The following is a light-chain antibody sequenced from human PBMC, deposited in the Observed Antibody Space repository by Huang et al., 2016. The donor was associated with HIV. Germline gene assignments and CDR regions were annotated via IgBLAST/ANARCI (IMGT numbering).Light chain of an antibody. J-gene: IGKJ2*01. CDR3: MQGKQHPYA. CDR1: QGLLYREKIY. CDR2: ELS. V-gene: IGKV2-29*02. Sequence: DIVMTQTPLSLSVTPGQPASISCKSSQGLLYREKIYLYWYLQKPGQSPQLLINELSNRFTGVRDRFSGSGSPTDFTLKISRVETEDVGVYYCMQGKQHPYAFGQGTRLEVK.